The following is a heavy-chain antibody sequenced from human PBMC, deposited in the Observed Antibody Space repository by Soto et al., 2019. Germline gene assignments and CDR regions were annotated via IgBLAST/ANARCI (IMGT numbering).Heavy chain of an antibody. D-gene: IGHD3-3*01. CDR2: IYYSGST. Sequence: SETLSLTCTVSGGSISSYYWSWIRQPPGKGLEWIGYIYYSGSTNYNPSLKSRVTISVDTSKNQFSLKLSSVTAADTAVYYCARVSTSAGYDFGNYYYYYYMDVWGKGTTVTVSS. CDR1: GGSISSYY. CDR3: ARVSTSAGYDFGNYYYYYYMDV. J-gene: IGHJ6*03. V-gene: IGHV4-59*01.